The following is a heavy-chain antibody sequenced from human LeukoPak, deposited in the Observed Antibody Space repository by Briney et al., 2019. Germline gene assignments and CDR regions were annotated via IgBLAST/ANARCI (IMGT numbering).Heavy chain of an antibody. CDR1: GGSISSSSYY. CDR2: IYYSGST. CDR3: AREQHCTSTNCNGPNWFDP. J-gene: IGHJ5*02. D-gene: IGHD2-2*01. Sequence: PSETLSLTCTVSGGSISSSSYYWGWIRQPPGKGLEWIGYIYYSGSTNYNPSLKSRVTISVDTSKNQFSLKLSSVTAADTAVYYCAREQHCTSTNCNGPNWFDPWGQGTLVTVSS. V-gene: IGHV4-61*01.